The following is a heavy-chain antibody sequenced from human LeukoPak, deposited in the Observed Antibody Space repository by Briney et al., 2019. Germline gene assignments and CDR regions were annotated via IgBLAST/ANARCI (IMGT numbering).Heavy chain of an antibody. Sequence: PGGSLRLSCAASGFTFSSHTVTWVRQAPGRGLEWASSISSSSIIHYADSVRGRFTISRDNAKKSLYLQMNSLRAEDTAVYYCARLWDYGDFQNAFDIWGQGTTVTVSS. V-gene: IGHV3-69-1*01. J-gene: IGHJ3*02. CDR2: ISSSSII. D-gene: IGHD4-17*01. CDR1: GFTFSSHT. CDR3: ARLWDYGDFQNAFDI.